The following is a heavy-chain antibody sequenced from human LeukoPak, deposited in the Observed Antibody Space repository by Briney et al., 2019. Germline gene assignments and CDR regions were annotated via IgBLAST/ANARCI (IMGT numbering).Heavy chain of an antibody. J-gene: IGHJ3*02. CDR2: IKQDGSEK. V-gene: IGHV3-7*04. CDR1: GFTFSSYW. D-gene: IGHD3-22*01. Sequence: PGGSLRLSCAASGFTFSSYWMSWVRQAPGNGLEWVANIKQDGSEKYYVDSVKGRFTISRDNAKNSLYLQMNSLRAEDTAVYYCARELYYYDSSGYPFDGFDIWGQGTMVTVSS. CDR3: ARELYYYDSSGYPFDGFDI.